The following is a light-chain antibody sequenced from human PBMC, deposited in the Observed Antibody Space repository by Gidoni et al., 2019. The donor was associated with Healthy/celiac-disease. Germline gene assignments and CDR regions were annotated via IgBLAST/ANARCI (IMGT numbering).Light chain of an antibody. J-gene: IGKJ1*01. CDR3: QQYNSYSWT. CDR2: KAS. Sequence: DIQMTQSPSTLSASVGDRVTITCRASQSISSWLAWYQPKPGKAPKLLIYKASSLEIGVPSRFSGSVSGTEFTLTISSLQPDDFATDYCQQYNSYSWTFXQXTKVEIK. V-gene: IGKV1-5*03. CDR1: QSISSW.